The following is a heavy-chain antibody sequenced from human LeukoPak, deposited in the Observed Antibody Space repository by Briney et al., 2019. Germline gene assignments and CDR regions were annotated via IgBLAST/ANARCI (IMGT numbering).Heavy chain of an antibody. CDR2: ISGSGGTT. CDR3: ARAWPWYDP. CDR1: GFTFTDYA. Sequence: GGSLRLSCAASGFTFTDYAMTWVRQAPGKGLEWVSAISGSGGTTHYAESVKGRYTISRDNSKTTLYPQMNSLRAEDTAVYYCARAWPWYDPWGQGTLVTVSS. J-gene: IGHJ5*02. V-gene: IGHV3-23*01.